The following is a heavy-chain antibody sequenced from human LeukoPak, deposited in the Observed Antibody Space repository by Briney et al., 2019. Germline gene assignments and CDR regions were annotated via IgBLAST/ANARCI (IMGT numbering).Heavy chain of an antibody. CDR3: ARRGNSSPHFD. V-gene: IGHV1-8*01. J-gene: IGHJ4*02. D-gene: IGHD6-13*01. Sequence: ASVKVSCKASGYTFTSYDINWVRQATGPGLERKGWMNPNGGNTGYAQKFQGRVTMTRNTSISTAYMELTSLRSEDTAVYYRARRGNSSPHFDWGQGTLVTVSS. CDR2: MNPNGGNT. CDR1: GYTFTSYD.